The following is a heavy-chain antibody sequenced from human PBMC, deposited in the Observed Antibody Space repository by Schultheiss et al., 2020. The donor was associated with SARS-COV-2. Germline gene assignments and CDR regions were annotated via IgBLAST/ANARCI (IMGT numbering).Heavy chain of an antibody. CDR1: GASISSSNW. V-gene: IGHV4-4*02. Sequence: SETLSLTCAVSGASISSSNWWSWVRQPPGKGLEWIGYIYYSGSTYYNPSLKSRVTISVDTSKNQFSLKLSSVTAADTAVYYCAREGSYYDSSGYYRRWFDPWGQGTLVTVSS. CDR3: AREGSYYDSSGYYRRWFDP. CDR2: IYYSGST. D-gene: IGHD3-22*01. J-gene: IGHJ5*02.